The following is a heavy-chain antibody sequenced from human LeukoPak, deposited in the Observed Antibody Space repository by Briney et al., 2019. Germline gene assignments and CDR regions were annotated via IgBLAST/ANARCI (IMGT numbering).Heavy chain of an antibody. CDR1: GFTFNRHR. J-gene: IGHJ3*01. V-gene: IGHV3-7*01. D-gene: IGHD6-19*01. CDR2: INQDGSQT. Sequence: GGSLRLSCAASGFTFNRHRMSWVRQAPGKGLEWVANINQDGSQTYYADSVKGRFTISRDNVKSSVFLQMHSLRAGDTAVFYCARVLYTSGWSDALDVWGRGTMVTVSA. CDR3: ARVLYTSGWSDALDV.